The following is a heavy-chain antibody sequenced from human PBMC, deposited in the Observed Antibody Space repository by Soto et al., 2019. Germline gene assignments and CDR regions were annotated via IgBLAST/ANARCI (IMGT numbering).Heavy chain of an antibody. V-gene: IGHV4-30-2*01. Sequence: QLQLQESGSGLVKPSQTLSLTCAVSGGSISSGGYSWSWIRQPPGKGLEWIGYIYHSGSTYYNPSLKSRVTISVDRSKNQFSLKLSSVTAADTAVYYCARGMGLYGSGSYFDLWGRGTLVTVSS. J-gene: IGHJ2*01. D-gene: IGHD3-10*01. CDR2: IYHSGST. CDR3: ARGMGLYGSGSYFDL. CDR1: GGSISSGGYS.